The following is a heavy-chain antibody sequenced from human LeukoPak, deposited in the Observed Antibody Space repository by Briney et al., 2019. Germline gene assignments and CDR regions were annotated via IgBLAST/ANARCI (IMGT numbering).Heavy chain of an antibody. V-gene: IGHV3-33*01. CDR1: GFTFSSYG. D-gene: IGHD4-17*01. Sequence: GGSLRLSCAASGFTFSSYGMHWVRQAPGKGLEWVAVIWYDGSNKYYADSVRGRFTISRDNSKNTLYLQMNSLRAEDTAVYYCARIPPATVTTHYYYGMDVWGQGTTVTVSS. CDR3: ARIPPATVTTHYYYGMDV. J-gene: IGHJ6*02. CDR2: IWYDGSNK.